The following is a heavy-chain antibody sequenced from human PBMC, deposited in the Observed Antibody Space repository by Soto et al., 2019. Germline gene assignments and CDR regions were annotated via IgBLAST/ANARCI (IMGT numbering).Heavy chain of an antibody. CDR1: GFKFSSYD. V-gene: IGHV3-23*01. CDR2: ISGSGGTT. Sequence: EVQLLESGGGWVQPGGSLRLSCAASGFKFSSYDMNWVRQAPGKGLEWVSGISGSGGTTYYADSVKGRFTISRDNPKNTLYLQMNTLRAEDTAVYYCAKARTAYYYYGMDVWGQGTTVSGSS. J-gene: IGHJ6*01. CDR3: AKARTAYYYYGMDV. D-gene: IGHD2-2*01.